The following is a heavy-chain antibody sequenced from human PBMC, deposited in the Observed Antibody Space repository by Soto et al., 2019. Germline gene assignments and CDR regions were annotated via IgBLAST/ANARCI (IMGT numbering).Heavy chain of an antibody. D-gene: IGHD5-12*01. CDR1: GFTFGTYA. CDR2: ITDVGDPT. CDR3: AKDRDIAYHLEGGFYYSGMDV. J-gene: IGHJ6*02. Sequence: GGPLRLSCAASGFTFGTYAMNWVRQAPGKGLEWVSTITDVGDPTYYADSVKGRFTISRDDSKNTLFLQMNSLRAEDTARYYCAKDRDIAYHLEGGFYYSGMDVWGQGTTVTV. V-gene: IGHV3-23*01.